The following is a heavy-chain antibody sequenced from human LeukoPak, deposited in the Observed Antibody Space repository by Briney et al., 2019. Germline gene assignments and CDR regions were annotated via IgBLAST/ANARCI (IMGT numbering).Heavy chain of an antibody. CDR1: GFTFNTYG. CDR2: IRYDGSNK. D-gene: IGHD3-10*01. J-gene: IGHJ3*02. Sequence: GGSLRLSCAASGFTFNTYGMHWVRQAPGKGLEWVAFIRYDGSNKYYADSVKGRFTISSDNSKNTLYLQMKSLRAEDTAVYFCAKGEFYLDAFDIWGQGTLVTVSS. V-gene: IGHV3-30*02. CDR3: AKGEFYLDAFDI.